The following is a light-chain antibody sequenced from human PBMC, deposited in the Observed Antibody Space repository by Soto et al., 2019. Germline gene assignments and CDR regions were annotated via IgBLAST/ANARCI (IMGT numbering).Light chain of an antibody. CDR2: EVS. V-gene: IGLV2-8*01. CDR1: SSDVGGYNY. CDR3: TSYAVSNNCFYV. J-gene: IGLJ1*01. Sequence: QSVLTQPPSASGSPGQSVTISCTGTSSDVGGYNYVSWYQQHPGKAPKLMIYEVSKRPSGVPDRFSGSKSGNTASLTVSGLQAEDEADYYCTSYAVSNNCFYVFGTGTKVTVL.